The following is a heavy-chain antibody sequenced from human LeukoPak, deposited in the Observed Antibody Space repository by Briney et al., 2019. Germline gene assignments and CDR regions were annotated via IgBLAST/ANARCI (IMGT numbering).Heavy chain of an antibody. CDR3: ATVIAAAGTFDY. Sequence: ASVKVSCKVSGYTLTELSMHWVRQAPGKGLEWMGGFDPEGGETIYAQKFQGRVTMTEDTSTDTAYMELSSLRSEDTAVYYCATVIAAAGTFDYWGQGTLVTVSS. V-gene: IGHV1-24*01. CDR1: GYTLTELS. CDR2: FDPEGGET. D-gene: IGHD6-13*01. J-gene: IGHJ4*02.